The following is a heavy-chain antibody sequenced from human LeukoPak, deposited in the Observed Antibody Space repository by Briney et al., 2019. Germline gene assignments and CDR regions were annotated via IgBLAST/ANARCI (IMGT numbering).Heavy chain of an antibody. V-gene: IGHV3-21*01. CDR3: ARDSAVGVGILTSYCPDF. CDR1: GFTFSHYS. Sequence: PGGSLRLSCKASGFTFSHYSMNWVRQAPGRGPEWASSISGSHAYIYYADSVKGRFTISRDNAENSIYLQMNSLRAEDTAAYYCARDSAVGVGILTSYCPDFWGQGTLVTVSS. CDR2: ISGSHAYI. J-gene: IGHJ4*02. D-gene: IGHD3-9*01.